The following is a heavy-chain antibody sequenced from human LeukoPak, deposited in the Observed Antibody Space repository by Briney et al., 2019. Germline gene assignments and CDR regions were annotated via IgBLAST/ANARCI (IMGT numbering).Heavy chain of an antibody. CDR3: AIQIAAAGTGAAFDI. CDR2: IYYTGST. Sequence: PSETLSLTCTVSGGSIRSSSYYWAWIRQPPGKGLEWIGSIYYTGSTYYNPSLKSRVTISLDTSRNQFSLKLSSVTAADTAVYYCAIQIAAAGTGAAFDIWGQGTMVTVSS. CDR1: GGSIRSSSYY. V-gene: IGHV4-39*07. D-gene: IGHD6-13*01. J-gene: IGHJ3*02.